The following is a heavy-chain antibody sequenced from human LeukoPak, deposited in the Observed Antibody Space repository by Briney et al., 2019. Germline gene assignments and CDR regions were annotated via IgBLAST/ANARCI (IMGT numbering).Heavy chain of an antibody. CDR3: ARDSLSYGLVDWFDP. CDR2: ISYDGSNK. Sequence: GGSLRLSCAASGLTFSSYAMHWVRQAPGKGLEWVAVISYDGSNKYYADSVKGRFTISRDNSKNTLYLQMNSLRAEDTAVYYCARDSLSYGLVDWFDPWGQGTLVTVSS. V-gene: IGHV3-30-3*01. CDR1: GLTFSSYA. D-gene: IGHD5-18*01. J-gene: IGHJ5*02.